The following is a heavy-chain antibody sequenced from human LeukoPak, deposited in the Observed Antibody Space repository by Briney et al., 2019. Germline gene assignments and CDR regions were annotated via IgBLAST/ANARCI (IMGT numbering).Heavy chain of an antibody. CDR1: GGSFSGYY. D-gene: IGHD1-14*01. J-gene: IGHJ3*02. CDR2: INHSGST. CDR3: ARGEPPDGDAFDN. V-gene: IGHV4-34*01. Sequence: PSETLSLTCGVYGGSFSGYYWSWIRQPPGKGLEWIGEINHSGSTNYNPSLKSRVTISVDTSKNQFSLKLSSVTAADTAVYYCARGEPPDGDAFDNWGQGTMVTVSS.